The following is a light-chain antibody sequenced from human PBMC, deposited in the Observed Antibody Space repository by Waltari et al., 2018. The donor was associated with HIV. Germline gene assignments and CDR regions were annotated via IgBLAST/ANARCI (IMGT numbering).Light chain of an antibody. V-gene: IGLV3-1*01. CDR2: QDS. CDR3: QAWDSSTVV. Sequence: SYELTQPPSVSVSPGQTASIPCSGDKLGDKSACWYQPKPGQSPLVVIYQDSKRPSGIPERFSGSNSGNTATLTISGTQAMDEADYYCQAWDSSTVVFGGGTKLTVL. CDR1: KLGDKS. J-gene: IGLJ2*01.